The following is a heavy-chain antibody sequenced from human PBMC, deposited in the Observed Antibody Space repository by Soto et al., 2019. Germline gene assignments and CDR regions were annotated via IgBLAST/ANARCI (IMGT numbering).Heavy chain of an antibody. CDR2: IHYDGRT. D-gene: IGHD3-10*01. CDR3: ARTYFGSGSYSY. V-gene: IGHV4-39*02. CDR1: GGSISGTNEY. Sequence: QLQLQESGPGLVEPSETLSLTCTVSGGSISGTNEYWGWIRQPPGKGLEWIASIHYDGRTYYTPYLKSRLTISADTYKNHFSLKLSSVTDAETAVYYCARTYFGSGSYSYWGQGTLVIVSS. J-gene: IGHJ1*01.